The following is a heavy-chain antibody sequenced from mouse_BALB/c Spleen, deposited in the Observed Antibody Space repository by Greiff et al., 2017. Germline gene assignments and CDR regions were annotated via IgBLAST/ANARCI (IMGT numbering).Heavy chain of an antibody. Sequence: VQLQQSGPELVKPGASVKISCKASGYSFTGYFMNWVMQSHGKSLEWIGRINPYNGDTFYNQKFKGKATLTVDKSSSTAHMELRSLASEDSAVYYCARSYGNYPYYYAMDYWGQGTSVTVSS. CDR1: GYSFTGYF. D-gene: IGHD2-10*02. V-gene: IGHV1-20*02. CDR3: ARSYGNYPYYYAMDY. CDR2: INPYNGDT. J-gene: IGHJ4*01.